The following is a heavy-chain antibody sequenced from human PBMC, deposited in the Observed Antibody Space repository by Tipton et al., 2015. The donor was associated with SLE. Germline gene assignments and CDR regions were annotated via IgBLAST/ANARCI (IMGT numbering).Heavy chain of an antibody. V-gene: IGHV4-59*01. J-gene: IGHJ5*02. CDR2: IYYSGST. Sequence: TLSLTCTVSGDSINNYFWSWIRQPPGKGLEWIGYIYYSGSTNYNPSLRSRVTISVDMSKNQFSLKLSSVTAADTAVYYCARRRAATGLLSERGWFDPWGQGALVTVSS. CDR1: GDSINNYF. CDR3: ARRRAATGLLSERGWFDP. D-gene: IGHD6-25*01.